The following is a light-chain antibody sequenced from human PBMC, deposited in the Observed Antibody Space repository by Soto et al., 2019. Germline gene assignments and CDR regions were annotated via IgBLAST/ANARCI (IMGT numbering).Light chain of an antibody. CDR1: SSDVGNYNL. Sequence: QSVLTQPASVSGSPGQSITISCTGTSSDVGNYNLVSWYQHHPGTAPKLMVYEVTKRPSGVSRRFSGSKSGNTASLTTSGLLAEDEADYYSCSAANRPAAVVFGGGTTHTVL. V-gene: IGLV2-23*02. CDR2: EVT. CDR3: CSAANRPAAVV. J-gene: IGLJ2*01.